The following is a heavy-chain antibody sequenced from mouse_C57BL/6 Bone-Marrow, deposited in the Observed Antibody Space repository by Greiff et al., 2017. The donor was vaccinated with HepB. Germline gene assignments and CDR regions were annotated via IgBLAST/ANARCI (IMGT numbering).Heavy chain of an antibody. D-gene: IGHD1-1*01. CDR3: TYYYGSSYYYWYFDV. J-gene: IGHJ1*03. CDR1: GFNIKDDY. CDR2: IDPENGDT. V-gene: IGHV14-4*01. Sequence: EVQLQQSGAELVRPGASVKLSCTASGFNIKDDYMHWVKQRPEQGLEWIGWIDPENGDTEYASKFQGQATITADTSSNTAYLQLSSLTSEDTAVYYCTYYYGSSYYYWYFDVWGTGTTVTVSS.